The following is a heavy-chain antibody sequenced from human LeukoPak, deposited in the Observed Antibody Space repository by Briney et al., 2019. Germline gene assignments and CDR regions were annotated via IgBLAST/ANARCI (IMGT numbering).Heavy chain of an antibody. CDR1: GGSISSYY. CDR3: ASIVVVPAATNDAFDI. D-gene: IGHD2-2*01. Sequence: SETLSLTCTVSGGSISSYYWSWIRQPPGKGLEWIGYIYYSGSTNYNPSLKSRVTISVDTSKNQFSLKLSSVTAADTAVYYCASIVVVPAATNDAFDIWGRGTMVTVSS. V-gene: IGHV4-59*12. CDR2: IYYSGST. J-gene: IGHJ3*02.